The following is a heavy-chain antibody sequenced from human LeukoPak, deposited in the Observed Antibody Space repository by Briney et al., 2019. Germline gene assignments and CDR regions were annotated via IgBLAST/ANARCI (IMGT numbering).Heavy chain of an antibody. CDR2: IYTSGST. J-gene: IGHJ4*02. D-gene: IGHD5-24*01. CDR1: GGSISSYY. Sequence: SETLSLTCTVSGGSISSYYWSWIRQPAGKGLEWVGRIYTSGSTNYNPSLKSRVTMSVDTSKNQFSLKLSSVTAADTAVYYCARDQGKGGYNNAMYYFDYWGQGTLVTVSS. V-gene: IGHV4-4*07. CDR3: ARDQGKGGYNNAMYYFDY.